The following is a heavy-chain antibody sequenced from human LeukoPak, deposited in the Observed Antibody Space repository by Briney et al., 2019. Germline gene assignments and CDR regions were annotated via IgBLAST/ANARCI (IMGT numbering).Heavy chain of an antibody. Sequence: GGSLRLSCVASGFAFSRYSMNWVRQAPGKGLVWVSRISPTGSTTSYADSVKGRFTVSRDNAKNTLYLQVNNLRAEDTAVYYCARGPSSNWSGLDFWGQGTLLTVSS. V-gene: IGHV3-74*01. J-gene: IGHJ4*02. D-gene: IGHD6-13*01. CDR3: ARGPSSNWSGLDF. CDR2: ISPTGSTT. CDR1: GFAFSRYS.